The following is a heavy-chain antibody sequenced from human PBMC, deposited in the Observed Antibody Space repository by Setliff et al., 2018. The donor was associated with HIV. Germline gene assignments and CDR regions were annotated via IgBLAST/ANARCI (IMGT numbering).Heavy chain of an antibody. CDR2: IYHSGST. V-gene: IGHV4-38-2*01. J-gene: IGHJ5*02. CDR3: ARGRAETYYDFWGGHSNWFDP. CDR1: GYSISSGYS. Sequence: SETLSLTCAVSGYSISSGYSWGWIRQSPGKGLEWIGSIYHSGSTYYNPSLKSRVTISVDTSKKQFSLKLSSVTAADTAVYYCARGRAETYYDFWGGHSNWFDPWGQGTLVTVSS. D-gene: IGHD3-3*01.